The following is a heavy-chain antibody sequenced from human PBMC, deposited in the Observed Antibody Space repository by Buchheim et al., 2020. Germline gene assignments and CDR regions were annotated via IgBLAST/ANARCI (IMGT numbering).Heavy chain of an antibody. CDR2: INHRGST. D-gene: IGHD2-15*01. CDR1: GGSFSDYY. Sequence: QVQLQLWGAGLLKPSETLSLTCAVYGGSFSDYYWKWIRQPPGKGLEWIGEINHRGSTNYNPSLKSRVTISIDTSKNQFSLKVSSVTAADTGVYYCARGGGAAVVAEYYYGMDVWGQGTT. V-gene: IGHV4-34*01. J-gene: IGHJ6*02. CDR3: ARGGGAAVVAEYYYGMDV.